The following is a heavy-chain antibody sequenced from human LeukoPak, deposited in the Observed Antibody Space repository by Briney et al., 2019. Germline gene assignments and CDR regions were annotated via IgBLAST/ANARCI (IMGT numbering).Heavy chain of an antibody. CDR3: AKDPSRGLGELSFFDY. D-gene: IGHD3-16*02. CDR2: ISWNSGSI. V-gene: IGHV3-9*01. J-gene: IGHJ4*02. Sequence: GRSLRLSCAASGFTFDEFAMHWVRQAPGKGLEWVSGISWNSGSIGYADSVKGRFTISRDNAKNSLYLQMNSLRAEDTALYYCAKDPSRGLGELSFFDYWGQGTLVTVSS. CDR1: GFTFDEFA.